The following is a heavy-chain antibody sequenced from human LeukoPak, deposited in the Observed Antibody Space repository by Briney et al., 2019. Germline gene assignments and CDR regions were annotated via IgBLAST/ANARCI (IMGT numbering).Heavy chain of an antibody. CDR2: IYYSGST. J-gene: IGHJ3*02. CDR1: GGSISSHY. Sequence: SETLSLTCTVSGGSISSHYWSWIRQPPGKGLEWIGYIYYSGSTNYNPSLKSRVTISVDTSKNQFSLKLSSVTAADTAVYYCARDYAVDLAFDIWGQETMVTVSS. CDR3: ARDYAVDLAFDI. V-gene: IGHV4-59*11. D-gene: IGHD3-16*01.